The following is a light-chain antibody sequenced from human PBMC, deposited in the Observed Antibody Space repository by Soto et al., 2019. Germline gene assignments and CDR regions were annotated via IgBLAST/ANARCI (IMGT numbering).Light chain of an antibody. CDR1: QSINNW. V-gene: IGKV1-5*01. CDR3: QHYYNFST. CDR2: DAS. Sequence: DIQMTQSPSTLSASVGDRVTITCRASQSINNWLAWYQQKPGRAPKLLIYDASTLQIGVPSRFSGSGSGTEFTLTISSLRPDDFATYYCQHYYNFSTFCQGTKVEIK. J-gene: IGKJ1*01.